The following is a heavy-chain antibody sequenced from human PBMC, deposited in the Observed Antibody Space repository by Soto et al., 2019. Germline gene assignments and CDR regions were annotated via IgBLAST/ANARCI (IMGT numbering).Heavy chain of an antibody. V-gene: IGHV1-69*01. CDR3: ARGGGYWDEDFGTVNWFDP. CDR1: GGTFSSYA. Sequence: QVQLVQSGAEVKKPGSSVKVSCKASGGTFSSYAISWVRQAPGQGLEWMGGIIPIFGTANYAQKFQGRVTITADESTSTAYMELISLRSEDTAVYYCARGGGYWDEDFGTVNWFDPWGQGTLVTVSS. D-gene: IGHD2-15*01. CDR2: IIPIFGTA. J-gene: IGHJ5*02.